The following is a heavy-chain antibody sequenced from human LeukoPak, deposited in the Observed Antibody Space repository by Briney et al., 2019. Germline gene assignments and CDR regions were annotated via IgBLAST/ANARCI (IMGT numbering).Heavy chain of an antibody. J-gene: IGHJ4*02. Sequence: GGSLRLSCAASGFTLSSYSMSWVRQAPGKGLQWVASISSSSSYIYYADSVKGRFTISRDNAKNSVYLQMNSLRAEDTAVYYCARATRGGYDGYFDYWGQGTPVTVSS. CDR2: ISSSSSYI. CDR3: ARATRGGYDGYFDY. V-gene: IGHV3-21*01. D-gene: IGHD5-12*01. CDR1: GFTLSSYS.